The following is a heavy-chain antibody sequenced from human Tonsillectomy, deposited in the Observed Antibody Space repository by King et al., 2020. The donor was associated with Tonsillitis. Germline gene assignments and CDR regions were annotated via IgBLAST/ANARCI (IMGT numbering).Heavy chain of an antibody. CDR3: ARGGKAGAGNYDSSGYLDY. CDR2: IYYRGRT. J-gene: IGHJ4*02. D-gene: IGHD3-22*01. CDR1: GGSISSGDYY. Sequence: QLQESGPGLVKPSQNLSLTCIVSGGSISSGDYYWSWIRQPPGKGLGCIGYIYYRGRTYFSPSLNSQITISVDTSKNQFSLKLTSGTAADTAVYYCARGGKAGAGNYDSSGYLDYWGQGTLVTVSS. V-gene: IGHV4-30-4*01.